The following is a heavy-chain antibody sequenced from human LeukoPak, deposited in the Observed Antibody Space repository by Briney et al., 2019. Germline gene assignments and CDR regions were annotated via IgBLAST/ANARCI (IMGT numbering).Heavy chain of an antibody. CDR2: ISSSSSYI. V-gene: IGHV3-21*01. CDR3: ARGSIGRRGYSYGVDY. Sequence: GGSLRLSCAASGFTFSSYSMNWVRQAPGKGLEWVSSISSSSSYIYYADSVKGRFTISRDNAKNSLYLQMNSLRAEDTAVYYCARGSIGRRGYSYGVDYWGQGTLVTVSS. CDR1: GFTFSSYS. D-gene: IGHD5-18*01. J-gene: IGHJ4*02.